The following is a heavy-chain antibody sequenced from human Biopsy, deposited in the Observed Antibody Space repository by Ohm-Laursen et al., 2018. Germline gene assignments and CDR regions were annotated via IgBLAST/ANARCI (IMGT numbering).Heavy chain of an antibody. Sequence: ASVKVSCNASGYTYTSYGISWVRQAPGQGPEWMGWISGYNGNTVYPQNHQGRVTLTTDTSTSTAYMELRSLRSDDTAIYYCTRDRHYASGSSAGMDVWGQGTTVTVSS. CDR2: ISGYNGNT. D-gene: IGHD3-10*01. V-gene: IGHV1-18*01. CDR1: GYTYTSYG. CDR3: TRDRHYASGSSAGMDV. J-gene: IGHJ6*02.